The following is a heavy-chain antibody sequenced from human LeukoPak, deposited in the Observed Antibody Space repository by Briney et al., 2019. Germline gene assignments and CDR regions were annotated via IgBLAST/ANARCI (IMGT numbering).Heavy chain of an antibody. CDR3: AKDSTPNMFRGVIGFDP. D-gene: IGHD3-10*01. CDR1: GFTFDDYA. Sequence: PGRSLRLSCAASGFTFDDYAMHWVRQAPGKGREWVSGISWNSGSIGYADSVKGRFTISRDNAKNSLYLQMNSLRAEDMALYYCAKDSTPNMFRGVIGFDPWGQGTLVTVSS. CDR2: ISWNSGSI. J-gene: IGHJ5*02. V-gene: IGHV3-9*03.